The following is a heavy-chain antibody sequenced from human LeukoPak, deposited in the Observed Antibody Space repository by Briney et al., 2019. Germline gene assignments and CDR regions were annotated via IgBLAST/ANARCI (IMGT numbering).Heavy chain of an antibody. CDR2: ISYDGSNK. CDR3: ARGLSTVTIYYMDV. Sequence: PGRSLRLSCVASGFSFSGYAIHWVRQAPGKGLEWVAVISYDGSNKYYADSVKGRFTISRDNSKNTLYLQMNSLRAEDTAVYYCARGLSTVTIYYMDVWGKGTTVTVSS. D-gene: IGHD4-11*01. V-gene: IGHV3-30*04. CDR1: GFSFSGYA. J-gene: IGHJ6*03.